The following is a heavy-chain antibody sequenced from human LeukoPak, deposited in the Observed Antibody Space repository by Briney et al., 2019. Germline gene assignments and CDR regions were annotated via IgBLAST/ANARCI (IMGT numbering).Heavy chain of an antibody. CDR1: GYTFTSYY. J-gene: IGHJ3*02. V-gene: IGHV1-46*01. Sequence: ASVKVSCKASGYTFTSYYMHWVRQAPGQGLEWMGIINPSGGSTSYAQKFQGRVTMTGDTSTSTVYMELSSLRSEDTAVYYCARDTTLDAFDIWGQGTMVTVSS. D-gene: IGHD1-1*01. CDR3: ARDTTLDAFDI. CDR2: INPSGGST.